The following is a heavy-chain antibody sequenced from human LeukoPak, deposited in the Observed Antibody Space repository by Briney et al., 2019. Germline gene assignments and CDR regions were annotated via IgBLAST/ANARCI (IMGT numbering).Heavy chain of an antibody. CDR1: GFTFDDYA. J-gene: IGHJ4*02. V-gene: IGHV3-9*01. D-gene: IGHD1-1*01. CDR2: ISWNSGTI. CDR3: AKVQRTGTTPGEFDY. Sequence: GGSLRLSCAASGFTFDDYAMHWVRQAPGKGLEWVSGISWNSGTIDYADSVKGRFTISRDNAKNSLYLQMNSLRAEDTALYYCAKVQRTGTTPGEFDYWGQGTLVTVSS.